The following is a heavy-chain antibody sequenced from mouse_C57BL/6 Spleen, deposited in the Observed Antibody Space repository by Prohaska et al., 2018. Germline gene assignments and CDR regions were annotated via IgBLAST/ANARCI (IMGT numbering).Heavy chain of an antibody. J-gene: IGHJ4*01. CDR3: ASSAYYYGSSRYAMDY. CDR1: GYTFTSYW. Sequence: PSVKVSCKASGYTFTSYWMHWVKQRHGQGLEWIGRIHPSDSDTNYNQKFKGKATLTVDKYSSTAYMQLSSLTSEDSAVYYCASSAYYYGSSRYAMDYWGQGTSVTVSS. V-gene: IGHV1-74*01. CDR2: IHPSDSDT. D-gene: IGHD1-1*01.